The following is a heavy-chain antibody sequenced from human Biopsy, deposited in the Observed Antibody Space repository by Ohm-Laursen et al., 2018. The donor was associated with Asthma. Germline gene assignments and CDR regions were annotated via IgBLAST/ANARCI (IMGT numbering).Heavy chain of an antibody. D-gene: IGHD6-19*01. CDR3: AKDFRGIAVAGDRGFDY. Sequence: SLRLSCTASGFTFSSSAMSWVRQAPGKGLERVSAITGSGGTTYYADSVRGRPTISRDNSKSTLFLQMDSLSAEDTAVYYCAKDFRGIAVAGDRGFDYWGQGTLVTVSS. CDR1: GFTFSSSA. J-gene: IGHJ4*02. CDR2: ITGSGGTT. V-gene: IGHV3-23*01.